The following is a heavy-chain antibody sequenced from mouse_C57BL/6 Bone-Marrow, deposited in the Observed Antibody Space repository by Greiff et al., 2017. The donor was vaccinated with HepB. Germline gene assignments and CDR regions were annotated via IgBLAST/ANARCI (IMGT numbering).Heavy chain of an antibody. D-gene: IGHD2-3*01. CDR2: SYPGDGDT. CDR3: ARSGDGYFWYFDV. CDR1: GYAFSSSW. J-gene: IGHJ1*03. V-gene: IGHV1-82*01. Sequence: QVQLQQSGPELVKPGASVKISCKASGYAFSSSWMNWVKQRPGKGLEWIGRSYPGDGDTNYNGKVKGKATLTADKSSSTAYMQLSSLTSEDSAVYFCARSGDGYFWYFDVWGTGTTVTVSS.